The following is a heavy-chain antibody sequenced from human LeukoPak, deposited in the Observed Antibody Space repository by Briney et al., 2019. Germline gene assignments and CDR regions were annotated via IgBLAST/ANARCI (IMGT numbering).Heavy chain of an antibody. Sequence: GASVKASCKASGYTFTIYDINWVRQATGQGLEWMGWMNPDSGNTGYAQKFQGRVTMTRNTSIRTAYMELSSLRSEDTAVYYCARRGVTMVRGVIRDYYYGMDVWGQGTTVTVSS. CDR1: GYTFTIYD. CDR2: MNPDSGNT. J-gene: IGHJ6*02. CDR3: ARRGVTMVRGVIRDYYYGMDV. D-gene: IGHD3-10*01. V-gene: IGHV1-8*01.